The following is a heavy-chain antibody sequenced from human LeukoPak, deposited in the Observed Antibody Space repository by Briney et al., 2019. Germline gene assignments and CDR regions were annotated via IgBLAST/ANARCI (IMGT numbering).Heavy chain of an antibody. V-gene: IGHV4-34*01. D-gene: IGHD6-19*01. CDR2: INDSGDT. CDR1: GGSFRGYH. J-gene: IGHJ4*02. Sequence: SESLSLTCAVYGGSFRGYHWSWIRQPPGKGLEWIGEINDSGDTNYNPSLKSRVTISADTSKNQFSLKLDSVTAADTAVYYCAKGTSSGWYYFDYWGQGTLVTVSS. CDR3: AKGTSSGWYYFDY.